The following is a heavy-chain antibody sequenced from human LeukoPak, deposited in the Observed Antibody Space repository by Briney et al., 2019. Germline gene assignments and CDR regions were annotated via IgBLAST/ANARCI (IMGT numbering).Heavy chain of an antibody. D-gene: IGHD3-10*01. J-gene: IGHJ4*02. CDR3: ARDRSSLRLWFGELRN. CDR2: IYSDGSST. Sequence: GGSLRLSCAASGFTFSGYWMHWVRQAPGKGLVWVSRIYSDGSSTNYADSVKGRFTISRDNAKNTLYLQMNSLRAEDTAVYYCARDRSSLRLWFGELRNWGQGTLVTVSS. V-gene: IGHV3-74*01. CDR1: GFTFSGYW.